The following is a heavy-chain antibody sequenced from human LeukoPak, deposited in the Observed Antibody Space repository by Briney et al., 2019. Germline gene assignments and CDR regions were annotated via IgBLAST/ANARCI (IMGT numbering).Heavy chain of an antibody. CDR1: GYSFTNYW. CDR3: VRQGVGLPGDY. D-gene: IGHD1-26*01. CDR2: IYPGDFDT. Sequence: PGGSLRLSCQASGYSFTNYWIGWVRQMPGKGLEWMGIIYPGDFDTRYRPSLQGQVTISADTSIRTAFLQWNSLKASDTAIYYCVRQGVGLPGDYWGQGTQVTVSS. V-gene: IGHV5-51*01. J-gene: IGHJ4*01.